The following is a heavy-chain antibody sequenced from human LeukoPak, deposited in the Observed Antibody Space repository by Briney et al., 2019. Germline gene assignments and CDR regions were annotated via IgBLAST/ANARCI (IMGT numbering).Heavy chain of an antibody. CDR1: GGSISSGGYS. CDR3: ARGGSGSYYTTYYYYGMDV. CDR2: IYYSGST. D-gene: IGHD3-10*01. Sequence: SETLSLTCAVSGGSISSGGYSWSWIRQPPGKGLEWIGYIYYSGSTYYNPSLKSRVTISVDTSKNQFSLKLSSVTAADTAVYYCARGGSGSYYTTYYYYGMDVWGQGTTVTVSS. V-gene: IGHV4-31*11. J-gene: IGHJ6*02.